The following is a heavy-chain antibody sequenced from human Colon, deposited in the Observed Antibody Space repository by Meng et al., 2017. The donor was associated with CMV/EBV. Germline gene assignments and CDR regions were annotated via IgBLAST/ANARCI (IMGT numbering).Heavy chain of an antibody. CDR2: ISSSSSYI. D-gene: IGHD3-9*01. Sequence: GGSLRLSCAASGFTFSSYRMNWVRQAPGKGLEWVSSISSSSSYIYYADSVKGRFTISRDNSKNTLYLQMNSLRAEDTAVYFCARGILRYFDLWGQGTLVTVSS. CDR3: ARGILRYFDL. CDR1: GFTFSSYR. J-gene: IGHJ4*02. V-gene: IGHV3-21*01.